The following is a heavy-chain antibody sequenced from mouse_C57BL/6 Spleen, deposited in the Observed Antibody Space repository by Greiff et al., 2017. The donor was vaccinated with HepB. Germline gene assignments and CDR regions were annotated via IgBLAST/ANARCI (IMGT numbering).Heavy chain of an antibody. Sequence: QVQLQQSGAELVRPGASVKLSCKASGYTFTDYYINWVKQRPGQGLEWIARIYPGSGNTYYNEKFKGKATLTAEKSSSTAYMQLSSLTSEDSAVYFCARGILRLYYFDYWGQGTTLTVSS. J-gene: IGHJ2*01. CDR1: GYTFTDYY. D-gene: IGHD1-1*01. CDR2: IYPGSGNT. V-gene: IGHV1-76*01. CDR3: ARGILRLYYFDY.